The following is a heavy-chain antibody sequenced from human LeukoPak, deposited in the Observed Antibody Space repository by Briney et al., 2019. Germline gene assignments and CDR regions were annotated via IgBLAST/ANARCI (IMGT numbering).Heavy chain of an antibody. CDR1: GFTLSNYW. J-gene: IGHJ2*01. CDR2: IKHDGSDK. Sequence: GGSLRLSCAASGFTLSNYWMTWVRQAPGKGLEWVGNIKHDGSDKYYVDSVKGRFTVSRDNAKNSLSLQMNSLRADDTAVYYCARTDYGDYDWYFDLWGRGTLVTVSS. V-gene: IGHV3-7*01. CDR3: ARTDYGDYDWYFDL. D-gene: IGHD4-17*01.